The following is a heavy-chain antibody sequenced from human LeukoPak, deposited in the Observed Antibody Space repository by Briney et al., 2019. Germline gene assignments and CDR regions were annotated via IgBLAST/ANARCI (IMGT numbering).Heavy chain of an antibody. J-gene: IGHJ4*02. D-gene: IGHD3-22*01. V-gene: IGHV4-4*07. CDR1: GGSISSYY. CDR3: ARGATKRITMIVVVITLFDY. Sequence: SETLSLTCTVSGGSISSYYWSWIRQPPGKGLEWIGRIYTSGSTNYNPSLKSRVTMSVDTSKNQFSLKLSSVTAADTAVYYCARGATKRITMIVVVITLFDYWGQGTLVTVSS. CDR2: IYTSGST.